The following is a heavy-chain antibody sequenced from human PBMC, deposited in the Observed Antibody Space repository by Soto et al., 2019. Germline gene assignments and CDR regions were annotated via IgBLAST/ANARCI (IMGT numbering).Heavy chain of an antibody. CDR3: AKDISGTTVTTGWFDP. CDR2: ISWNSGSI. Sequence: DVQLVESGGGLVQPGRSLRLSCAASGFTFDDYAMHWVRQAPGKGLEWVSGISWNSGSIGYADSVKGRFTISRDNAKNSLYLQMNSLRAEDTALYYCAKDISGTTVTTGWFDPWGQGTLVTVSS. CDR1: GFTFDDYA. J-gene: IGHJ5*02. V-gene: IGHV3-9*01. D-gene: IGHD4-17*01.